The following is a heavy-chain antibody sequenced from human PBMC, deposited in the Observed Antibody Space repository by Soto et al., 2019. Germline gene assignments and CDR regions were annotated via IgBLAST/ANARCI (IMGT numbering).Heavy chain of an antibody. CDR2: IKQDGSEK. Sequence: VQLVESGGGLVQPGGSLRLSCAASGFTFSSYWMNWVRQAPGKGLEWVANIKQDGSEKYYVDSVKGRFTIPRDNAKNSLYLQMNSLRAEDTAVYYCARERIAGFNWFDPWGQGTLVTVSS. D-gene: IGHD6-13*01. V-gene: IGHV3-7*05. J-gene: IGHJ5*02. CDR1: GFTFSSYW. CDR3: ARERIAGFNWFDP.